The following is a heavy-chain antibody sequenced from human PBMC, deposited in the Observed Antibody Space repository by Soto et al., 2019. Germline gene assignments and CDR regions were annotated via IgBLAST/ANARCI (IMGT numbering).Heavy chain of an antibody. CDR1: GGSFSDYY. CDR2: INHSGST. Sequence: QVQLQQWGAGLLKPSETLSLTCAVYGGSFSDYYWRWIRQPPGKGLEWIGEINHSGSTNYNPSLKSRVTMSVDTSKSEFSLKLRSVTAADTAVYYCVRCSGSWPHNWFDPWGQGTRVTVSS. J-gene: IGHJ5*02. CDR3: VRCSGSWPHNWFDP. V-gene: IGHV4-34*01. D-gene: IGHD6-13*01.